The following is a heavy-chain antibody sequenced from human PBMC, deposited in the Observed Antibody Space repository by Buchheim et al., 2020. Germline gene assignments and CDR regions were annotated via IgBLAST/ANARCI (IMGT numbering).Heavy chain of an antibody. CDR1: GFTFSSYS. J-gene: IGHJ4*02. CDR2: ISSSSSTI. V-gene: IGHV3-48*01. CDR3: AAYYYDCSGTQEFDY. Sequence: EVQLVESGGGLVQPGGSLRLSCAASGFTFSSYSMNWVRQAPGKGLEWVSYISSSSSTIYYADSVKGRFTISRDNAKNSLYLQMNSLRAEDTAVYYCAAYYYDCSGTQEFDYWGQGTL. D-gene: IGHD3-22*01.